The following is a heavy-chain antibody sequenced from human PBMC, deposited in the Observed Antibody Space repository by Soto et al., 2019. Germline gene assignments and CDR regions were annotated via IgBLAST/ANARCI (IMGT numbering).Heavy chain of an antibody. Sequence: GASLRLSCSASGFTFSSYAMHWVRQAPGKGLEYVSAISSNGGSTYYADSVKGRFTISRDNSKNTLYLQMSSLRAEDTAVYYCVKGEIRQQLVREFDYWGQGTLVTVS. V-gene: IGHV3-64D*08. D-gene: IGHD6-13*01. CDR3: VKGEIRQQLVREFDY. CDR1: GFTFSSYA. CDR2: ISSNGGST. J-gene: IGHJ4*02.